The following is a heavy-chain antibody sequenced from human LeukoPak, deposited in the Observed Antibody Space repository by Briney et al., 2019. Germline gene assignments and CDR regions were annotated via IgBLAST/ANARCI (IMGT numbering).Heavy chain of an antibody. V-gene: IGHV3-48*03. Sequence: PGGSLRLSCAASGFTFSSYEMNWVRQAPGKGLEWVSYISSSGSTIYYADSVKGRFTISRDNAKNSLYLQMNSLRAEDTAVYYCAREPYGGKWWIGYWGQGTQVTVSS. J-gene: IGHJ4*02. D-gene: IGHD4-23*01. CDR3: AREPYGGKWWIGY. CDR2: ISSSGSTI. CDR1: GFTFSSYE.